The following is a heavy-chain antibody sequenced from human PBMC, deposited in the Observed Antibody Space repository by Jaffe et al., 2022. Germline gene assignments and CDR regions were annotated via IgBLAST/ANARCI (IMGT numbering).Heavy chain of an antibody. D-gene: IGHD4-17*01. V-gene: IGHV1-2*06. CDR2: INPNSGGT. CDR1: GYTFTGYY. CDR3: ARDRKDYGDYANDAFDI. J-gene: IGHJ3*02. Sequence: QVQLVQSGAEVKKPGASVKVSCKASGYTFTGYYMHWVRQAPGQGLEWMGRINPNSGGTNYAQKFQGRVTMTRDTSISTAYMELSRLRSDDTAVYYCARDRKDYGDYANDAFDIWGQGTMVTVSS.